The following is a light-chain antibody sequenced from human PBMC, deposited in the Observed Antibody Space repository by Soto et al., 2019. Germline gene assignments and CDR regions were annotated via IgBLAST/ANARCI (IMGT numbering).Light chain of an antibody. Sequence: DIQMTQSPSSLSASVGDRVTITCRASQSISSYLNWYQQKPGEAPNLLIYAASTLQSGVPSRFSGSGSGTDFTLTIISLQPEDFATYYCQQTYSTPYTFGQGTKLEIK. J-gene: IGKJ2*01. V-gene: IGKV1-39*01. CDR3: QQTYSTPYT. CDR1: QSISSY. CDR2: AAS.